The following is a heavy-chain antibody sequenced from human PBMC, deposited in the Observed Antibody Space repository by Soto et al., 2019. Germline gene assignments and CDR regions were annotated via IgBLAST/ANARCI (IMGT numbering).Heavy chain of an antibody. CDR3: AKHTHTLYNWNPWFDP. J-gene: IGHJ5*02. CDR1: GFTFSSYA. D-gene: IGHD1-1*01. Sequence: QPGGSLRLSCAASGFTFSSYAMSWVRQAPGKGLEWVSAISGSGGSTYYADSVKGRFTISRDNSKNTLYLQMNSLRAEDTAVYYCAKHTHTLYNWNPWFDPWGQGTLVTVSS. CDR2: ISGSGGST. V-gene: IGHV3-23*01.